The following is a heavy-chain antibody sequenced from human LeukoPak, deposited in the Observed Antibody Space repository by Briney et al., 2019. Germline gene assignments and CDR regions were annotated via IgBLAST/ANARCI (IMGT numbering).Heavy chain of an antibody. CDR2: ISYDGSNK. CDR1: GFTFSSYA. J-gene: IGHJ6*02. Sequence: GGSLRLSCAASGFTFSSYAMHWVRQAPGKGLEWVAVISYDGSNKYYADSVKGRFTISRDNSKNTLYLQMNSLRAEDTAVYYCARGPLVVGATDYYYGMDVWGQGTTVTVSS. V-gene: IGHV3-30*04. CDR3: ARGPLVVGATDYYYGMDV. D-gene: IGHD1-26*01.